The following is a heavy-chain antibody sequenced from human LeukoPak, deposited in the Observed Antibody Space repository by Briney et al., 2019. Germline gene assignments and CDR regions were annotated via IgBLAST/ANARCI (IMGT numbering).Heavy chain of an antibody. Sequence: KPGGSLRLSCAASGFTFSIAWMSWVRQAPGKGLEWVGRIKSKTDGGTTDYAAPVKGRFTISRDDSQNTLYLQMNSLKTEDTAVYYCTTDLIVRRVIYKGIDYWGQGTLVTVSS. V-gene: IGHV3-15*01. CDR1: GFTFSIAW. J-gene: IGHJ4*02. CDR3: TTDLIVRRVIYKGIDY. CDR2: IKSKTDGGTT. D-gene: IGHD3-10*01.